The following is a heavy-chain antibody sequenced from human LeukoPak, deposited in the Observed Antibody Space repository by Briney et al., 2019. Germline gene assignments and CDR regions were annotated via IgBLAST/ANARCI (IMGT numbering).Heavy chain of an antibody. J-gene: IGHJ6*03. Sequence: PSETLSLTCTVSGYSIRNGYYWVWIRQPPGKGLEWIGSLYHSDSVYYNTALKSRVSMSVDTSKNQFSLKLSFVTAADTAVYYCARHHDSYYYYYIDVWGSGTTVTISS. CDR1: GYSIRNGYY. D-gene: IGHD1-14*01. CDR2: LYHSDSV. CDR3: ARHHDSYYYYYIDV. V-gene: IGHV4-38-2*02.